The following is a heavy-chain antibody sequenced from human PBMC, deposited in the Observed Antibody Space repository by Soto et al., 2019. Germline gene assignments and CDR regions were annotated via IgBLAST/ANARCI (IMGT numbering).Heavy chain of an antibody. D-gene: IGHD6-19*01. CDR3: ARGTEQWLVLDY. J-gene: IGHJ4*02. Sequence: ASVKVSCKASGCTFTSYAMHLVRQAPGQRLEWMGWINAGNGNTKYSQKFQGRVTITRDTSASTAYMELSSLRSEDTAVYYCARGTEQWLVLDYWGQGTLVTVSS. CDR1: GCTFTSYA. V-gene: IGHV1-3*01. CDR2: INAGNGNT.